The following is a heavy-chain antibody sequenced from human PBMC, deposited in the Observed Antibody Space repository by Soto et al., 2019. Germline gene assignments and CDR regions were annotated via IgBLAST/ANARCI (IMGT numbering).Heavy chain of an antibody. V-gene: IGHV3-9*01. CDR1: GFTFDDYA. J-gene: IGHJ4*02. CDR3: TRVTLLVSFDY. Sequence: EVQLVESGGGLVQPGRSLRLSCAASGFTFDDYAMHWVRQAPGKGLEWVSGISWNSGSIGHADSVKGRFTISRDNAKNSLYLQMNSLRAEDTALYYCTRVTLLVSFDYWGQGTLVTVSS. D-gene: IGHD2-15*01. CDR2: ISWNSGSI.